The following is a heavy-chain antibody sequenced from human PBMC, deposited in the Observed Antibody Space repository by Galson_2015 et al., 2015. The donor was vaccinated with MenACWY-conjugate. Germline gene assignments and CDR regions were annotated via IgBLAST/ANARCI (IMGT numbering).Heavy chain of an antibody. J-gene: IGHJ3*01. V-gene: IGHV3-7*01. CDR3: ARAKEQWLSKTFDL. CDR2: KGTTVGGK. CDR1: GLTFSSAW. D-gene: IGHD6-19*01. Sequence: SLRLSCAVSGLTFSSAWINWVRQAPGKGLEWIGRIKGTTVGGKYYVDSVKGRSIISRDNAKNSLYLQMDSLRAEDTAMYFCARAKEQWLSKTFDLWGQGTMVTVSS.